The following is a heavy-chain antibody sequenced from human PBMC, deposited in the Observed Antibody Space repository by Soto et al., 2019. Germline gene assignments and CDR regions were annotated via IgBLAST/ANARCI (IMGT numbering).Heavy chain of an antibody. J-gene: IGHJ6*02. CDR1: GYSFTSYW. CDR3: ARDIVVGPAEGVDYYYGMDV. D-gene: IGHD2-2*01. V-gene: IGHV5-10-1*01. Sequence: GESLKISCKGSGYSFTSYWISWVRQMPGKGLEWMGRIDPSDSYTNYSPSFQGHVTISADKSISTAYLQWSSLKASDTAMYYCARDIVVGPAEGVDYYYGMDVWGQGTTVTVSS. CDR2: IDPSDSYT.